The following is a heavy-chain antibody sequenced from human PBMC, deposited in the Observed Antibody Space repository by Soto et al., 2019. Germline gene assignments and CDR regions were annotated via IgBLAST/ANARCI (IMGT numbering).Heavy chain of an antibody. V-gene: IGHV4-34*01. D-gene: IGHD3-22*01. J-gene: IGHJ3*02. CDR1: GGSFSGYY. CDR2: INHSGST. Sequence: SETLSLTCAVYGGSFSGYYWSWIRQPPGKGLEWIGEINHSGSTNYNPSLKSRVTISVDTSKNQFSLKLSSVTAADTAVYYCARDPYYYDSRGPGVAFDIWGQGTMVTVSS. CDR3: ARDPYYYDSRGPGVAFDI.